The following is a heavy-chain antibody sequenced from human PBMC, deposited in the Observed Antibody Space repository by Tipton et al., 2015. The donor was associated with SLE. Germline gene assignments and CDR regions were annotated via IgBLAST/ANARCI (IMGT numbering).Heavy chain of an antibody. Sequence: GLVKPSETLSLTCAVSGFSISSGYYWGWIRQPPGKGLEWIGSVYRSGSTHYSPSLKGRVTISLDTSKNQFSLELTSVTAADTAVYYCARGRTTGRLDYWGQGTLVTVSS. CDR1: GFSISSGYY. CDR3: ARGRTTGRLDY. D-gene: IGHD1-1*01. J-gene: IGHJ4*02. V-gene: IGHV4-38-2*01. CDR2: VYRSGST.